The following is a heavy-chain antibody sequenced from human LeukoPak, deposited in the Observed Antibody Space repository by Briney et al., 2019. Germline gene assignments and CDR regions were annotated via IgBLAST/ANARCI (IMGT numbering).Heavy chain of an antibody. V-gene: IGHV4-4*02. D-gene: IGHD6-25*01. CDR2: VHLDGRT. CDR3: AREGGFYRPLDY. J-gene: IGHJ4*02. CDR1: GGSFTSTNW. Sequence: SETLSLTCAVSGGSFTSTNWWTWFRPPPGKGLEWIGEVHLDGRTNYNPSLKSRLVMSADLPENHISLKLTSVTAADTAVYYCAREGGFYRPLDYSGQGTLVTVSS.